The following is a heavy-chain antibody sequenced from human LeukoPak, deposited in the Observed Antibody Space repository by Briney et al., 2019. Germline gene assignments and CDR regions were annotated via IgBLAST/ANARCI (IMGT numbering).Heavy chain of an antibody. CDR2: IYTSGST. J-gene: IGHJ5*02. CDR3: ARDLVGLRTGRGFDP. V-gene: IGHV4-4*07. Sequence: KTSETLSLTCTVSGGSISSYYWSWIRQPAGKGLEWIGRIYTSGSTNYNPSLKSRVTMPVDTSKNQFSLKLSSVTAADTAVYYCARDLVGLRTGRGFDPWGQGTLVTVSS. CDR1: GGSISSYY. D-gene: IGHD3-10*01.